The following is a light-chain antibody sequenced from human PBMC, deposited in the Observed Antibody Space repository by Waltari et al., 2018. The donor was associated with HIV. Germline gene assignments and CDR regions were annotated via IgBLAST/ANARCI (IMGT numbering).Light chain of an antibody. Sequence: DIVMTQSPDTLAVSLGERATIKCRSSQTVLYNSNNKNYLGWYRQKPGQPPKLLILWASTRESGVPDRFSGSGSGKDFTLTINNVQAEDAAGYYCQQYYDNPQTFGQGTKLEIK. CDR1: QTVLYNSNNKNY. V-gene: IGKV4-1*01. J-gene: IGKJ2*01. CDR3: QQYYDNPQT. CDR2: WAS.